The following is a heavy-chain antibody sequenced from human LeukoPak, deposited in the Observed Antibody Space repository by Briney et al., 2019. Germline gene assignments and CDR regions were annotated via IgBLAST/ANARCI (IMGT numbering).Heavy chain of an antibody. J-gene: IGHJ3*02. CDR3: AGPTYYGSGDGDAFDI. Sequence: GESLKISCKGSGYSFTSYWIGWVRQMPGKGLEWMGIIYPGDSDTRYSPSFQGQVTISADKSINTAYLQWSSLKASDTAMYYCAGPTYYGSGDGDAFDIWGQGTMVTVSS. V-gene: IGHV5-51*01. CDR1: GYSFTSYW. D-gene: IGHD3-10*01. CDR2: IYPGDSDT.